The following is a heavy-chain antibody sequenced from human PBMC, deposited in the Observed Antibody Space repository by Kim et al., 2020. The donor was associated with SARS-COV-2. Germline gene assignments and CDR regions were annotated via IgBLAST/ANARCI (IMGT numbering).Heavy chain of an antibody. Sequence: SETLSLTCAVYGGSFSGYYWSWIRQPPGKGLEWIGEINHSGSTNYNPSLKSRVTISVDTSKNQFSLKLSSVTAADTAVYYCARGSKRSFYYDILTGLLLDYWGQGTLVTVSS. CDR2: INHSGST. J-gene: IGHJ4*02. V-gene: IGHV4-34*01. D-gene: IGHD3-9*01. CDR1: GGSFSGYY. CDR3: ARGSKRSFYYDILTGLLLDY.